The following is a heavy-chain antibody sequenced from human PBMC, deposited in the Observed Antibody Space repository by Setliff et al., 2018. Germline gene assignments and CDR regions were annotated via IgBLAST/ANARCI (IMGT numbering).Heavy chain of an antibody. J-gene: IGHJ6*03. CDR3: TSAKLERRTGHHYYYMDV. V-gene: IGHV3-15*01. D-gene: IGHD1-1*01. CDR2: IRSRNDGGTT. CDR1: GFTFSHAW. Sequence: GGSLRLSCAASGFTFSHAWMTWVRQSPGKGLEWVGRIRSRNDGGTTDYAAPVKGRFTFSRDDSKNTLYLQMNNLKTEDTATYYCTSAKLERRTGHHYYYMDVWGKGTTVTVSS.